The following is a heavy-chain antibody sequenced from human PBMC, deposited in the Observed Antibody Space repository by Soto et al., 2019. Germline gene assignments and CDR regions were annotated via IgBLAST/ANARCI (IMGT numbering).Heavy chain of an antibody. Sequence: GGSLRLSCAASGFTFSSYAMSWVRQAPGKGLEWVSAISGSGGSTYYADSVKGRFTISRDNSKNTLYLQMNSLRAEDTAVYYCAKDGAITMVRGAANYWGQGTLVTVSS. D-gene: IGHD3-10*01. V-gene: IGHV3-23*01. CDR1: GFTFSSYA. CDR2: ISGSGGST. CDR3: AKDGAITMVRGAANY. J-gene: IGHJ4*02.